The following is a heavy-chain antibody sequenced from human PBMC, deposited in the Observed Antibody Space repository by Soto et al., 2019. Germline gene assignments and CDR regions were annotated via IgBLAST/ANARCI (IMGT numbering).Heavy chain of an antibody. Sequence: PGESLKISCQGSGYSFTTYWIGWVRQMPGKGLEWMGIIYPGNSDIRYSPSFQGQVIISADKSISTAYLKWSGLKASDTAMYYCARLGIWSYGMDVWGQGTTVTVSS. J-gene: IGHJ6*02. CDR3: ARLGIWSYGMDV. V-gene: IGHV5-51*01. CDR1: GYSFTTYW. D-gene: IGHD3-16*01. CDR2: IYPGNSDI.